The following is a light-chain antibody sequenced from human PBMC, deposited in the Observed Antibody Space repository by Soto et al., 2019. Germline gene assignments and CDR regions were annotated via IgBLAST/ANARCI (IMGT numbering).Light chain of an antibody. V-gene: IGLV2-14*01. Sequence: QSVLTQPASVSGSPGQSITISCTGTRSDVGDYKYVSWYQQHPGKAPKLIIYEVSNRPSAISNRSSGSKSGNTASLTISGLQAEDEADYYCNSCTDTTSLIFGGGTQLTVL. CDR1: RSDVGDYKY. CDR3: NSCTDTTSLI. CDR2: EVS. J-gene: IGLJ2*01.